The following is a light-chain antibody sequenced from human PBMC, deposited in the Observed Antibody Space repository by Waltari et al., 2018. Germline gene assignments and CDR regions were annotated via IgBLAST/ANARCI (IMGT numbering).Light chain of an antibody. Sequence: DIQMTQSPSSLSASVGDRVTITCRASQGISNSLAWYQQKPGTAPKLLLYAASRVESGVPSRFSGSGSGTDYTLTISSLQPEDFATYYCQQSYSNPPWTFGQGTKVEIK. CDR3: QQSYSNPPWT. CDR2: AAS. V-gene: IGKV1-NL1*01. J-gene: IGKJ1*01. CDR1: QGISNS.